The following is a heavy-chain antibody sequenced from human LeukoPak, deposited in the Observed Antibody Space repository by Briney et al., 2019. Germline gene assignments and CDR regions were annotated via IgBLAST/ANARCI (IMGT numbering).Heavy chain of an antibody. CDR3: ARKVGSSWFDY. CDR1: RYTFTAYD. J-gene: IGHJ4*02. D-gene: IGHD6-13*01. Sequence: SGNLCCKASRYTFTAYDMHWWREAPGQGGEGRGWINPNMGGTDYAQKVQGRVTMTRDTSISTAYMEPSRLRSDATGVYYCARKVGSSWFDYWGQGTLVTVSS. CDR2: INPNMGGT. V-gene: IGHV1-2*02.